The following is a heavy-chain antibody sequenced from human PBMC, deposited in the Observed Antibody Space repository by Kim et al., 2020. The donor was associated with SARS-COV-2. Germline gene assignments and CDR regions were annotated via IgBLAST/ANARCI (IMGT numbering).Heavy chain of an antibody. CDR2: ISYDGSNK. D-gene: IGHD1-26*01. J-gene: IGHJ6*02. CDR3: ARSKSGDYYGMDV. V-gene: IGHV3-30*04. CDR1: GFTFSSYA. Sequence: GGSLRLSCAASGFTFSSYAMHWVRQAPGKGLEWVAVISYDGSNKYYADSVKGRFTISRDNSKNTLYLQMNSLRAEDTAVYYCARSKSGDYYGMDVWGQGTTVTVSS.